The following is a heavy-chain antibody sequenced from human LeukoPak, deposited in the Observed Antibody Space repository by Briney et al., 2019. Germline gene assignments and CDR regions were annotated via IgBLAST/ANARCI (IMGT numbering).Heavy chain of an antibody. V-gene: IGHV3-23*01. CDR3: AKMSPCVWLRSRNFDY. J-gene: IGHJ4*02. Sequence: GGSLRLSCVASGITFSSYAMSWVRQAPGKGLEWVSAISGSGGSTYYADSVKGRFTISRDNSKNTLYLQMNSLRAEDKAVYYCAKMSPCVWLRSRNFDYWGQGTLVTVSS. D-gene: IGHD3-22*01. CDR2: ISGSGGST. CDR1: GITFSSYA.